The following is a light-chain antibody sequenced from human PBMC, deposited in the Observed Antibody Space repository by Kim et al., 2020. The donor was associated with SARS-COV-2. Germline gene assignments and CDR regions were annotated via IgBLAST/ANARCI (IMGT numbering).Light chain of an antibody. CDR1: SSDVGSYNL. V-gene: IGLV2-23*02. J-gene: IGLJ3*02. CDR3: CSYAGSSSLV. Sequence: GQSITLSGTGTSSDVGSYNLVSWYQQHPGKAPKLMIYEVSKRPSGVSNRFSGSKSGNTASLTISGLQAEDEADYYYCSYAGSSSLVFGGGTQLTVL. CDR2: EVS.